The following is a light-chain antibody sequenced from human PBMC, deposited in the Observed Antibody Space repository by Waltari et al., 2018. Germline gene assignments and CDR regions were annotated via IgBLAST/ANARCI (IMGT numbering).Light chain of an antibody. J-gene: IGLJ2*01. CDR3: QAWDSSVVI. CDR2: QDR. V-gene: IGLV3-1*01. CDR1: KLGKKY. Sequence: SYELTQPPSVSVSPGQTASIPCPGDKLGKKYVSWYKQKPGQSPVMVIFQDRKRPSGIPERFSGSNSENTATLTISGTQAMDEADYYCQAWDSSVVIFGGGTKVTVL.